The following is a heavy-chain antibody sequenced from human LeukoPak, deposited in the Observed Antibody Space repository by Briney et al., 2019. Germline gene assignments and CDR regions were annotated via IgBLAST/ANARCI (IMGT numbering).Heavy chain of an antibody. Sequence: GGSLRLSCAASGFTFTKYWMTWVRRAPGKGLEWVAAISNDGSNKDYADSVKGRFTISRDNSKNTLYLQMNSLRPEDTAVYYCARDPDELGQYYFDYWGQGTLVTVSS. J-gene: IGHJ4*02. CDR1: GFTFTKYW. CDR3: ARDPDELGQYYFDY. D-gene: IGHD7-27*01. V-gene: IGHV3-30*03. CDR2: ISNDGSNK.